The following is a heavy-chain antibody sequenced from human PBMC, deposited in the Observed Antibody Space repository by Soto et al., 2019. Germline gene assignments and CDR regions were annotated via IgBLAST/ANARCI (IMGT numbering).Heavy chain of an antibody. V-gene: IGHV2-70*01. CDR2: IDWDDDK. D-gene: IGHD6-19*01. Sequence: SGPTLVNPTQTLTLTCTFSGFSLSTSGMCVSWIRQPPGKALEWLALIDWDDDKYYSTSLKTRLTISKDTSKNQVVLTMTNMDPVDTATYYCARTGYSSGWYEPYYFDYWGQGTLVTVSS. CDR1: GFSLSTSGMC. CDR3: ARTGYSSGWYEPYYFDY. J-gene: IGHJ4*02.